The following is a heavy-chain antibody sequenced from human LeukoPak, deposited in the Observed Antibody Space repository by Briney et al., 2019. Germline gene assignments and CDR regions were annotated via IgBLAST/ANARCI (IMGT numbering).Heavy chain of an antibody. J-gene: IGHJ4*02. Sequence: SETLSLTCTVSGYSISSGYYWGWIRQPPGKGLEWIGSIYHSGSTYYNPSLKSRVTISVDTSKNQFSLKLSSVTAADTAMYYCARQMRGGSLPLPDYWGQGILVTVSS. D-gene: IGHD2-15*01. CDR1: GYSISSGYY. CDR2: IYHSGST. V-gene: IGHV4-38-2*02. CDR3: ARQMRGGSLPLPDY.